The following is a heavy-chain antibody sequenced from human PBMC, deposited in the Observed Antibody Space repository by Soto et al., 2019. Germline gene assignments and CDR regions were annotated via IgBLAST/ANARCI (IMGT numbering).Heavy chain of an antibody. J-gene: IGHJ6*02. CDR1: GGSISSYY. D-gene: IGHD3-10*01. CDR2: IYYSGST. Sequence: SETLSLTCTVSGGSISSYYWSWIRQPPGKGLEWIGYIYYSGSTNYNPSLKSRVTISVDTSKNQFSLKLSSVTAADTAVYYCARDLHGSGSYYNYYYYYGMDVWGQGTTVTVSS. CDR3: ARDLHGSGSYYNYYYYYGMDV. V-gene: IGHV4-59*01.